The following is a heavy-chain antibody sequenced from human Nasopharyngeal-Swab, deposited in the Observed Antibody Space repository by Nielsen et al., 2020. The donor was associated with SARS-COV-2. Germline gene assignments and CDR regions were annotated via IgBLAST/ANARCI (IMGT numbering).Heavy chain of an antibody. CDR1: GFTFTTYS. CDR2: VKQYGGEK. J-gene: IGHJ3*02. D-gene: IGHD3-10*01. V-gene: IGHV3-7*01. CDR3: VRDESGAFDI. Sequence: GGSLRLSCAASGFTFTTYSMTWVRQAPGPGLEWVANVKQYGGEKFYLDSVKGRFTISRDNAKSSLYLQMTSLRAEDTAVYYCVRDESGAFDIWGQGTMVTVSS.